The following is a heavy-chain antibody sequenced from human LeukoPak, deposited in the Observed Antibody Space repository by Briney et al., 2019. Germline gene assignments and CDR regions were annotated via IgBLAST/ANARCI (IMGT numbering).Heavy chain of an antibody. J-gene: IGHJ4*01. Sequence: SETRSLTCNVSGFSITSGYYWGWIRQPPGKGLEWIGSIYHSGTTHFNPSFKSRVTISVDTSKNQFSLKLNPVTAADTAVYYCATYYTIYDPFDYWGHGTLVTVSS. CDR2: IYHSGTT. D-gene: IGHD3-3*01. CDR3: ATYYTIYDPFDY. V-gene: IGHV4-38-2*02. CDR1: GFSITSGYY.